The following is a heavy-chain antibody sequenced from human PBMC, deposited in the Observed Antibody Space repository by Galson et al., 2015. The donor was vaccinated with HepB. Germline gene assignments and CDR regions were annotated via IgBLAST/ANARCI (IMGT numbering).Heavy chain of an antibody. CDR2: INAGNGNT. Sequence: SVKVSCKASGYTFTSCAMHWVRQAPGQRLEWMGWINAGNGNTKYSQKFQGRVTITRDTSASTAYMELSSLRSEDTAVYYCARYGIAAAGTEFDYWGQGTLVTVSS. CDR3: ARYGIAAAGTEFDY. J-gene: IGHJ4*02. CDR1: GYTFTSCA. D-gene: IGHD6-13*01. V-gene: IGHV1-3*01.